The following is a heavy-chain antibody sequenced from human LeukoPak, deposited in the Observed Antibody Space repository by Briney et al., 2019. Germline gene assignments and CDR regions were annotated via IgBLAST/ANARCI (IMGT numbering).Heavy chain of an antibody. CDR3: ARGVNYDSSGYHPPFSY. CDR2: IYYSGST. Sequence: SETLSLTSTVSGGSISSYYWSWIRQPPGKGLEWIGYIYYSGSTNYNPSLKSRVTISVDTSKNQFSLKLSSVTAADTAVYYCARGVNYDSSGYHPPFSYWGQGTLVTVSS. D-gene: IGHD3-22*01. V-gene: IGHV4-59*01. J-gene: IGHJ4*02. CDR1: GGSISSYY.